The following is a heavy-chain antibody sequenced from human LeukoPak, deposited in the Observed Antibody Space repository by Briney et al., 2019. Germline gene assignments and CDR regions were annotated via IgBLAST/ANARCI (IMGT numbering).Heavy chain of an antibody. CDR1: GGTFSGYY. Sequence: SETLSLTCAVYGGTFSGYYWSWIRQPPGKGLEWIGEINHSGSTNYNPSLKSRVTISVDTSKNQFSLKLSSVTAADTAVYYCARGRGIAAATDYWGQGTLVTVSS. D-gene: IGHD6-13*01. CDR2: INHSGST. J-gene: IGHJ4*02. V-gene: IGHV4-34*01. CDR3: ARGRGIAAATDY.